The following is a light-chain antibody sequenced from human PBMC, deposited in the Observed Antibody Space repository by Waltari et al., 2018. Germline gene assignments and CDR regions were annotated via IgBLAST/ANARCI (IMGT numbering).Light chain of an antibody. V-gene: IGLV2-14*01. J-gene: IGLJ1*01. CDR1: SSDVGGYNY. Sequence: QSALTQPASVSGSPGQSITISCTGTSSDVGGYNYVSWYQQHPGKAPKLMIYEVSNRPSGFSNRFSGSKSGNTASLPISVLQAEDEADYYCSSYTSSSTSPLFGTGTKVTVL. CDR3: SSYTSSSTSPL. CDR2: EVS.